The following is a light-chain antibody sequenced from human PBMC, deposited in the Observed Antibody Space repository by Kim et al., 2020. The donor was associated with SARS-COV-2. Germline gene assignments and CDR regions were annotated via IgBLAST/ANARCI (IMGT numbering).Light chain of an antibody. CDR3: QQHSNSSFT. CDR2: DAS. V-gene: IGKV3-11*01. J-gene: IGKJ1*01. Sequence: EIVLTQSPATLSLSPGERATLSCRASQSVSSYLAWYQQKPGQAPRLLIYDASNRATGIPARFSGSGSGTDFTLTISSLQPDDFAVYYCQQHSNSSFTFGQGTKLDIK. CDR1: QSVSSY.